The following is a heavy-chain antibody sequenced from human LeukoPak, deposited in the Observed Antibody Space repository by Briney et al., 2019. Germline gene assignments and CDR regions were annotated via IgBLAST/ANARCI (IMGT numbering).Heavy chain of an antibody. D-gene: IGHD3-22*01. Sequence: ASVKVSCKASGYIFTNYGISWVRQAPGQGLEWMGWISAYNGHTKFAQKFQGRVTMTTDTFTSTAYMELRSLRSDDTAVYYCARGLPPRRNYDTNGYYSYYFDYWGQGTLVTVSS. J-gene: IGHJ4*02. CDR1: GYIFTNYG. V-gene: IGHV1-18*01. CDR3: ARGLPPRRNYDTNGYYSYYFDY. CDR2: ISAYNGHT.